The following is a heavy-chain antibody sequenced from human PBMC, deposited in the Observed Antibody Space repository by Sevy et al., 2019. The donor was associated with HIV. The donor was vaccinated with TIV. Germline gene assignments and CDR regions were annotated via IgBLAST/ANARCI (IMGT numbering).Heavy chain of an antibody. D-gene: IGHD4-17*01. J-gene: IGHJ6*02. Sequence: GGSLRLSCAASGFTFSSYAMHWVRQAPGKGLEWVAVISYDGSNKYYADSVKGRFTISRDNSKNTLYLQMNSLRAEDTARYYCARDRGSTVTTRYYYYYGMDVWGQGTTVTVSS. CDR2: ISYDGSNK. V-gene: IGHV3-30*04. CDR1: GFTFSSYA. CDR3: ARDRGSTVTTRYYYYYGMDV.